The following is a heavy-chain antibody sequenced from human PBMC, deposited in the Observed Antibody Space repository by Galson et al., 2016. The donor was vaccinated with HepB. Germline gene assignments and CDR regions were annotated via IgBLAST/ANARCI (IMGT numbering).Heavy chain of an antibody. CDR2: ISASNGNT. Sequence: SVKVSCKASGYTFNSYAFNWVRQAPGQGLEWVGWISASNGNTNYAENLRGRVTLTTDTSTNTAYMELRSLTSDDTAVYYCAGPSRLEANGYYCFYGMDVWGQGTTVTVSS. CDR3: AGPSRLEANGYYCFYGMDV. CDR1: GYTFNSYA. J-gene: IGHJ6*02. D-gene: IGHD1-1*01. V-gene: IGHV1-18*01.